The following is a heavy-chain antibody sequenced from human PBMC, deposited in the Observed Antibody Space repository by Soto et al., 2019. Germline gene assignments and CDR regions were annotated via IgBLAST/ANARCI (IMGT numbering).Heavy chain of an antibody. CDR2: ISPIFGTP. CDR3: ARVVVGSRLSLDY. D-gene: IGHD1-26*01. Sequence: QVQVVQSGVEVRRPGSSVKVSCKASGDTFKNCVISWVRQAPGQGLEWMAGISPIFGTPIYAQKFQDRVTITADDSTMTAYMEMNRLTSEDTAVYYCARVVVGSRLSLDYWGQGTLVTISS. J-gene: IGHJ4*02. CDR1: GDTFKNCV. V-gene: IGHV1-69*01.